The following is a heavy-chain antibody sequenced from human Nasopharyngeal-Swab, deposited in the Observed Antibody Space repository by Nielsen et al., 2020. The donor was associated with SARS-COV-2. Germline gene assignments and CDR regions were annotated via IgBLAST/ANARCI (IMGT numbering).Heavy chain of an antibody. J-gene: IGHJ6*02. CDR3: VRPEGVATSFKYYFQYGMDV. CDR1: GYSFTNYW. CDR2: IFPGDSDT. V-gene: IGHV5-51*01. Sequence: GESLKTSCEGSGYSFTNYWIAWVRQAPGKGLECMGTIFPGDSDTRYSPSFEGRVTISVDQSITTAYLQWSSLKASDTAMYYCVRPEGVATSFKYYFQYGMDVWGQGTMVTVPS. D-gene: IGHD5-12*01.